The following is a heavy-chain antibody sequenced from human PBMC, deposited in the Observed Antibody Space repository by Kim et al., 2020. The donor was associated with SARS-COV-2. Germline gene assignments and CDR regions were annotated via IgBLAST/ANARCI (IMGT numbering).Heavy chain of an antibody. J-gene: IGHJ4*02. Sequence: ASVKVSFKASGYTFTSYGISWVRQAPGQGLEWMGWISAYNGNTNYAQKLQGRVTMTTDTSTSTAYMELRSLRSDDTAVYYCAREIPSSFLNVMTTVTYSMYFDYWGQGTLVTVSS. D-gene: IGHD4-17*01. CDR2: ISAYNGNT. CDR3: AREIPSSFLNVMTTVTYSMYFDY. CDR1: GYTFTSYG. V-gene: IGHV1-18*01.